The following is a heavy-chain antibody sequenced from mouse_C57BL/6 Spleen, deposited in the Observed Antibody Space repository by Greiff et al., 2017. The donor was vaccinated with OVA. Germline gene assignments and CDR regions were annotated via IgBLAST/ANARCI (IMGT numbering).Heavy chain of an antibody. V-gene: IGHV5-15*01. CDR3: ARQYYYGSSGFAY. CDR1: GFTFSDYG. J-gene: IGHJ3*01. Sequence: EVKLVESGGGLVQPGGSLKLSCAASGFTFSDYGMAWVRQAPRKGPEWVAFISNLAYSIYYADTVTGRFTITRENAKNTLYLKMSSLRSEDTAMYYCARQYYYGSSGFAYWGQGTLVTVSA. CDR2: ISNLAYSI. D-gene: IGHD1-1*01.